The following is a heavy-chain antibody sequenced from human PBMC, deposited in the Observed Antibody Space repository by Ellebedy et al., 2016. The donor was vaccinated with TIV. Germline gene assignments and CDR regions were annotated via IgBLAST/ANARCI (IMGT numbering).Heavy chain of an antibody. D-gene: IGHD3-3*01. CDR3: ARSQDFWSGYYDY. J-gene: IGHJ4*02. V-gene: IGHV4-39*01. CDR2: IYYSGST. CDR1: GGSISSSSYY. Sequence: MPSETLSLTCTVSGGSISSSSYYWGWIRQPPGKGLEWIGSIYYSGSTYYNPSLKSRVTISVDTSKNQFSLKLSSVTAADTAVYYCARSQDFWSGYYDYWGQGTLVTVSS.